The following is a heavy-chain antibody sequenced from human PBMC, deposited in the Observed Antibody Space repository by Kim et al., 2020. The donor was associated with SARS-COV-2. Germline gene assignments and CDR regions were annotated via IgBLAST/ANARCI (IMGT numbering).Heavy chain of an antibody. D-gene: IGHD2-2*01. Sequence: KGRLPISRDNAKTSLYLQMNSLRAEDTAVYYCARDYALVALVTVIHYGMDVWGQGTTVTVSS. CDR3: ARDYALVALVTVIHYGMDV. J-gene: IGHJ6*02. V-gene: IGHV3-48*03.